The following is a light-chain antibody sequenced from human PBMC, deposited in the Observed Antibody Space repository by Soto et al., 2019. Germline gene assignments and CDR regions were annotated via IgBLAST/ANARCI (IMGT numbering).Light chain of an antibody. CDR3: QTYNNWPLT. Sequence: ELVMRQSPATLAASPVAVATLSCRASQGIGDPLAWYQHKHGQIPRLLIYDTSTRATGVPTRFSGSRSGAEFTLTINSLQSEDFAVXYXQTYNNWPLTFGGGTKVDIK. V-gene: IGKV3-15*01. J-gene: IGKJ4*01. CDR2: DTS. CDR1: QGIGDP.